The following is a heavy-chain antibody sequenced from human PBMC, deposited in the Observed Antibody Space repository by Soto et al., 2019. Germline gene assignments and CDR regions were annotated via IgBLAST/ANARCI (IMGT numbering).Heavy chain of an antibody. CDR1: GGSISSSSYY. D-gene: IGHD3-9*01. CDR3: ARSKRYYSPGAYGMDV. CDR2: IYYSGST. J-gene: IGHJ6*02. V-gene: IGHV4-39*01. Sequence: SETLSLTCTVSGGSISSSSYYWGWIRQPPGKGLEWIGSIYYSGSTYYNPSLKSRVTISVDTSKNQFSLKLSSVTAADTAVYYCARSKRYYSPGAYGMDVWGQGTTVTVSS.